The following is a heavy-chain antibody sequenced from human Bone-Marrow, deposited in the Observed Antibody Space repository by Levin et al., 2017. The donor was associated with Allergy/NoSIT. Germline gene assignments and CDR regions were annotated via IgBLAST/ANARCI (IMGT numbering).Heavy chain of an antibody. CDR2: ISYDGSNK. J-gene: IGHJ4*02. Sequence: GGSLRLSCAASGFTFSSYAMHWVRQAPGKGLEWVAVISYDGSNKYYADSVKGRFTISRDNSKNTLYLQMNSLRAEDTAVYYCARDFITWGAFDYWGQGTLVTVSS. V-gene: IGHV3-30-3*01. D-gene: IGHD3-22*01. CDR3: ARDFITWGAFDY. CDR1: GFTFSSYA.